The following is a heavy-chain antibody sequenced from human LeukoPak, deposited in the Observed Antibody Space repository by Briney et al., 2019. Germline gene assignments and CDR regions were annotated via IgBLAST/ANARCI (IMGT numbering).Heavy chain of an antibody. V-gene: IGHV3-23*01. Sequence: GGTLRLSCAASGFTFSSYGMSWVRQAPGKGLEWVSAISGSGGSTYYADSVKGRFTISRDNSKNTLYLQMNSLRAEDTAVYYCARDRGYSYGSDYWAQGTLVTVSS. J-gene: IGHJ4*02. CDR3: ARDRGYSYGSDY. CDR1: GFTFSSYG. CDR2: ISGSGGST. D-gene: IGHD5-18*01.